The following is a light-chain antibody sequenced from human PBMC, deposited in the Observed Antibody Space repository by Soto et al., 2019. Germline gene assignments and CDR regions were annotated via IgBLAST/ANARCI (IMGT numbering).Light chain of an antibody. CDR3: AAWDDSLNVV. Sequence: QAVVTQPPSASGTPGQRVTISCSGSSSNIGSNTVNWYQQLPGTAPKLLIYSNNQRPSGVPDRFSGSKSGTSASLAISGLQSEDEADYYCAAWDDSLNVVFGTGTKVTVL. CDR2: SNN. CDR1: SSNIGSNT. J-gene: IGLJ1*01. V-gene: IGLV1-44*01.